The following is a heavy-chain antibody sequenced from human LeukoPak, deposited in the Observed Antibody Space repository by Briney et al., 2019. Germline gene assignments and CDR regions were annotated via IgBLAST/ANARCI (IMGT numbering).Heavy chain of an antibody. J-gene: IGHJ4*02. CDR2: IHPGDSDT. D-gene: IGHD1-26*01. V-gene: IGHV5-51*01. Sequence: PRESLKIFCKGSGYSFTNFWIGWVRQMPGKSLEWMGIIHPGDSDTRYSPSFQGQVTISADKSISTAYLQWNSLKASDTAMYYCARRSGSYFDYWGQGTLVTVSS. CDR3: ARRSGSYFDY. CDR1: GYSFTNFW.